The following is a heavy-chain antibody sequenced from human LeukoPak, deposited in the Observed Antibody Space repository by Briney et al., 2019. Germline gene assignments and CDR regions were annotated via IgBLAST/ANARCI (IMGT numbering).Heavy chain of an antibody. CDR2: MNPNSGNT. CDR3: ARRISAAGTTFVY. V-gene: IGHV1-8*01. J-gene: IGHJ4*02. CDR1: GYTFTSYD. D-gene: IGHD6-13*01. Sequence: ASVKVSCKASGYTFTSYDINWVRQATGQGLEWMGWMNPNSGNTGYAQKSQCRVTMTRNTSISTAYVELSSLGSEDTSVYYCARRISAAGTTFVYWGQGTLVTVSS.